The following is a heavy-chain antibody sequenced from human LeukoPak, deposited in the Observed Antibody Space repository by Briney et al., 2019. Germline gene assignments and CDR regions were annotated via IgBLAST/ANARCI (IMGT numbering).Heavy chain of an antibody. D-gene: IGHD2-2*01. J-gene: IGHJ3*02. Sequence: KPSETLSLNCTVSGSISGYYWSWIRQPPGKVLEWIGYIYTSGSTNYNPSLESRVTISVDTSKNQFSLDLSSVTAADTAVYYCARQKCTSTSCLTKNAFDIWGQGTMVTVSS. CDR1: GSISGYY. CDR2: IYTSGST. CDR3: ARQKCTSTSCLTKNAFDI. V-gene: IGHV4-4*09.